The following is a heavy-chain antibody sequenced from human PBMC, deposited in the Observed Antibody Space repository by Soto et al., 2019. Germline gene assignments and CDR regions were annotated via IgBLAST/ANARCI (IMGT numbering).Heavy chain of an antibody. V-gene: IGHV3-30-3*01. D-gene: IGHD2-15*01. CDR1: GFTFRRYA. CDR3: ARENSGAPPGYYFES. CDR2: IAYDGSIK. Sequence: QVQLVESGGGVVQPGRSLRLSCAASGFTFRRYALHWVRQASGKGLEWVAVIAYDGSIKNTADSVKGRFTISRDNSKNRLYLQMNSLRLEDTAVYYFARENSGAPPGYYFESWGQGTLVTVSS. J-gene: IGHJ4*02.